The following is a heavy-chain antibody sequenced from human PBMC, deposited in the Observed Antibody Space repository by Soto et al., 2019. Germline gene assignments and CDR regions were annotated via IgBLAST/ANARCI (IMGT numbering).Heavy chain of an antibody. J-gene: IGHJ5*02. CDR3: ARHKTTMVRGVRINWFDP. D-gene: IGHD3-10*01. Sequence: SETLSLTCTVSGGSISSSNYYWGWIRQPPGKGLEWIGSIYYSGSTYYNPSLKSRVTISVDTSKNQFSLKLSSVTAADTAVYYCARHKTTMVRGVRINWFDPWGQGTLVTVSS. CDR1: GGSISSSNYY. CDR2: IYYSGST. V-gene: IGHV4-39*01.